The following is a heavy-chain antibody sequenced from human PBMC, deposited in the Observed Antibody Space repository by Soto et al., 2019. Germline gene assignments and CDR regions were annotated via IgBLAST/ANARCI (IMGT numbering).Heavy chain of an antibody. CDR2: IYYSGST. Sequence: SETLSLTCTVPGGSISSSIYYWGWIRQPPGKGLEWIGSIYYSGSTYYNPSLKSRVTISVDTSRNQFSLKLSSVTAADTAVYYCASRGGRYYYGSGSDLSGFDIGGEGTMVTVSS. D-gene: IGHD3-10*01. CDR1: GGSISSSIYY. CDR3: ASRGGRYYYGSGSDLSGFDI. J-gene: IGHJ3*02. V-gene: IGHV4-39*01.